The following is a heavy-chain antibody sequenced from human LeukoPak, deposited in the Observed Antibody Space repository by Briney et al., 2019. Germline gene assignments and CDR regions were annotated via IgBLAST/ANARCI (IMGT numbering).Heavy chain of an antibody. CDR2: IYHSGST. CDR1: GYSISSGYY. D-gene: IGHD2-2*01. Sequence: PSETLSLTCAVSGYSISSGYYGGWTRQPPGRGLEGIGSIYHSGSTYYNPSLKSRVTISVATSKTQFSLKLSSVTAADTAVYYCARQGYCSSTSCYSRGWFDPWGQGTLVTVSS. V-gene: IGHV4-38-2*01. J-gene: IGHJ5*02. CDR3: ARQGYCSSTSCYSRGWFDP.